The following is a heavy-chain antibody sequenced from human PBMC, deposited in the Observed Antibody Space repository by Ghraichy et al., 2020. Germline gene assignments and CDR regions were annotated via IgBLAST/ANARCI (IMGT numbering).Heavy chain of an antibody. D-gene: IGHD3-10*01. V-gene: IGHV4-59*01. CDR3: ARQQTYFYGPEIYYFFEY. CDR2: IHYTGST. CDR1: GGSLTNYY. J-gene: IGHJ4*02. Sequence: ESLNISCTVSGGSLTNYYWSWLRQPPGKGLEWLGYIHYTGSTKYNPSLKSRVTISLDTPMNQFSLEVASVTAADTAVYYCARQQTYFYGPEIYYFFEYWGQGTLVPVSS.